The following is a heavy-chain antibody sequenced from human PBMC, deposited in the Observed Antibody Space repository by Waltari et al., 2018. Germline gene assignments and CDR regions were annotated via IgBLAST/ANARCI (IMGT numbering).Heavy chain of an antibody. D-gene: IGHD6-19*01. CDR2: IYYSGST. CDR1: GGSISSSSYY. J-gene: IGHJ4*02. CDR3: ARDYDSAVAGNFLFDY. V-gene: IGHV4-39*07. Sequence: QLQLQESGPGLVKPSETLSLTCTVSGGSISSSSYYWGWIRQPPGKGLEWIGSIYYSGSTYYNPSLKIRVTISVDTSKNQFSLKLSSVTAADTAVYYCARDYDSAVAGNFLFDYWGQGTLVTVSS.